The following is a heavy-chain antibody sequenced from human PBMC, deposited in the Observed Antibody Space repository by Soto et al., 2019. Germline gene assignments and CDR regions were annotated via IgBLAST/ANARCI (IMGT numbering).Heavy chain of an antibody. Sequence: SETLSLTCTVSGGSISSSSYYWGWIRQPPGKGLEWIGSIYYSGSTYYNPSLKSRVTISVDTSKNQFSLKLSSVTAADTAVYYCAGFWSGYYTGYYYYYGMDGWGQGTTVTVSS. CDR2: IYYSGST. V-gene: IGHV4-39*01. J-gene: IGHJ6*02. CDR3: AGFWSGYYTGYYYYYGMDG. D-gene: IGHD3-3*01. CDR1: GGSISSSSYY.